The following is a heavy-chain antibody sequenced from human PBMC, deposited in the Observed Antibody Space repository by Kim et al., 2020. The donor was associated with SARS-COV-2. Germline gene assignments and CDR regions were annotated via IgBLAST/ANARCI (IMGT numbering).Heavy chain of an antibody. V-gene: IGHV1-46*01. Sequence: GRVTMTRDTSTSTVYMELSSLRSEDTAVYYCARGDPVAGESWDHPYYFDYWGQGTLVTVSS. D-gene: IGHD6-19*01. CDR3: ARGDPVAGESWDHPYYFDY. J-gene: IGHJ4*02.